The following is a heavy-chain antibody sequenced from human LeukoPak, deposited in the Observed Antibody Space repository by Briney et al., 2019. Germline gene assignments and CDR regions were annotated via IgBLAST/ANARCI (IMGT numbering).Heavy chain of an antibody. J-gene: IGHJ4*02. CDR1: GFSFSSYW. Sequence: GGSLRLSCAASGFSFSSYWMSWVRQTPGKRLEWVANIRKDGSEKYYADSVKGRFTISRDNARNSLYLQMNSLRAEDTAVYYCARPPFVVGAPQSWGQGTLVTVSS. CDR3: ARPPFVVGAPQS. V-gene: IGHV3-7*01. CDR2: IRKDGSEK. D-gene: IGHD1-26*01.